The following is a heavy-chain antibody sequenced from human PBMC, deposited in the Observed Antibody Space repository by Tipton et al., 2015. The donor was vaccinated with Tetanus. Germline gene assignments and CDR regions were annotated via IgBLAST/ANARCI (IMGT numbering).Heavy chain of an antibody. J-gene: IGHJ6*02. CDR1: GYTFTGYY. CDR3: ARVSAGTLNYYYYGMDV. CDR2: INPNSGGT. D-gene: IGHD1/OR15-1a*01. Sequence: QLVQSGAEVKKPGASVKVSCKASGYTFTGYYMHWVRQAPGQGLEWMGRINPNSGGTNYAQKFQGRVTMTRDTSISTAYMELSRLRSDDTAVYYCARVSAGTLNYYYYGMDVWGQGTTVTVSS. V-gene: IGHV1-2*06.